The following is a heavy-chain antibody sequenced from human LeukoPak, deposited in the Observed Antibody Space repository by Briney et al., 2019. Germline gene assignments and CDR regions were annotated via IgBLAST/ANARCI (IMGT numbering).Heavy chain of an antibody. CDR1: GFTFDDYA. J-gene: IGHJ4*02. CDR2: ISWNSGSI. Sequence: GGSLRLSCAASGFTFDDYAMHWVRQAPGKGLEWVSGISWNSGSIGYADSVKGRFTISGDNAKNSLYLQMNSLRAEDTALYYCAKDIRRSGGSIDYWGQGTLVTVSP. D-gene: IGHD2-15*01. CDR3: AKDIRRSGGSIDY. V-gene: IGHV3-9*01.